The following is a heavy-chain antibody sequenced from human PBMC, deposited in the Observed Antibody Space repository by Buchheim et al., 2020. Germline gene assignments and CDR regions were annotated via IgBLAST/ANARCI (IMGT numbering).Heavy chain of an antibody. Sequence: EVQLVESGGGLVQPGGSLRLSCAASGFTFSSYSMNWVRQAPGKGLEWVSYISSSSSTIYYADSVKGRFTISRDNAKNSLYLQMNSLRAEDTAVYYCARDPAPRVVAATGSWFDPWGQGTL. CDR3: ARDPAPRVVAATGSWFDP. CDR2: ISSSSSTI. J-gene: IGHJ5*02. V-gene: IGHV3-48*01. D-gene: IGHD2-15*01. CDR1: GFTFSSYS.